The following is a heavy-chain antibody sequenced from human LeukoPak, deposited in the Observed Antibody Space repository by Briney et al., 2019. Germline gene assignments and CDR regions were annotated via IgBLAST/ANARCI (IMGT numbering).Heavy chain of an antibody. CDR1: GFTFTTYW. J-gene: IGHJ4*02. CDR3: ARDVQAGPGY. CDR2: INSDGSRT. Sequence: QPGGSLRLSCAASGFTFTTYWMHWVRQAPGKGLVWVSRINSDGSRTTYADSVEGRFTISRDNAKNTLHLQMNSLRAEDTAVYYCARDVQAGPGYWGQGTLVTVSS. V-gene: IGHV3-74*01. D-gene: IGHD6-19*01.